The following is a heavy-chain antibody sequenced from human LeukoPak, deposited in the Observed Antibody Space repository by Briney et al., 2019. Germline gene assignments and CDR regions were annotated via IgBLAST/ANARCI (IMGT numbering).Heavy chain of an antibody. CDR2: ISAYNGNT. Sequence: ASVKVSCKASGGTFSSYAISWVRQAPGQGLEWMGWISAYNGNTNYAQKLQGRVTMTTDTSTSTAYMELRSLRSDDTAVYYCARGIWSTTLTAYYLDYWGQGTLVTVSS. J-gene: IGHJ4*02. D-gene: IGHD2-21*02. CDR1: GGTFSSYA. V-gene: IGHV1-18*01. CDR3: ARGIWSTTLTAYYLDY.